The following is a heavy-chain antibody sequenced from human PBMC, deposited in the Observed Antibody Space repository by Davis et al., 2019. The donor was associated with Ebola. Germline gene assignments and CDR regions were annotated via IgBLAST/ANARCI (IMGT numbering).Heavy chain of an antibody. V-gene: IGHV4-59*11. CDR1: GGSISGHY. CDR3: ARGGLVPAALYL. CDR2: VFHSGTT. D-gene: IGHD2-2*01. J-gene: IGHJ3*01. Sequence: SSTLSLTCTVSGGSISGHYWGWIRQTPGKGLEWIGYVFHSGTTNYNPSLKSRVTMTVDKSKNQFSLKVSSVTAADTAVYYCARGGLVPAALYLWGQGTVVTISS.